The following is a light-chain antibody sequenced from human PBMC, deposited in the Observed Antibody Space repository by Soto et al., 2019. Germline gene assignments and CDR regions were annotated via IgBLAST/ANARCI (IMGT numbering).Light chain of an antibody. Sequence: QSVLTQPPSVSGAPGQRVTISCTGSSSNIGAGYDVHWYQQLPGTAPKLLIYGNSNRPSGVPDRVSGSKSGTSASLAITGLQAEDEADYYCQSYDSSRYVVFGGGTKLTVL. J-gene: IGLJ2*01. CDR2: GNS. CDR3: QSYDSSRYVV. V-gene: IGLV1-40*01. CDR1: SSNIGAGYD.